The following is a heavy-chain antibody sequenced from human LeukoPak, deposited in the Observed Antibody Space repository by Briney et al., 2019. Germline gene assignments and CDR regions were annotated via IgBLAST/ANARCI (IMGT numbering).Heavy chain of an antibody. CDR2: ISSSGSTI. V-gene: IGHV3-48*03. Sequence: GGSLRLSCAPSGFTFSSYEMNWVRQAPGKGLEWVSYISSSGSTIYYADSVKGRFTISRDNAKNSLYLQMNSLRAEDTAVYYCARGGGYCSSTSCSDFDYWGQGTLVTVSS. J-gene: IGHJ4*02. D-gene: IGHD2-2*01. CDR1: GFTFSSYE. CDR3: ARGGGYCSSTSCSDFDY.